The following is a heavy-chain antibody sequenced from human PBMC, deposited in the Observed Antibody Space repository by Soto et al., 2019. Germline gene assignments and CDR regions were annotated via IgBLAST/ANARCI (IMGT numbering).Heavy chain of an antibody. CDR3: ATTHYYGDYDFDS. J-gene: IGHJ4*02. D-gene: IGHD4-17*01. Sequence: ASVKVSCKASGYTFTSYYVHWVRQAPGQGLEWMGWIYANTGGTEYAERFQGRVTVTWDTSSSIGFMELSRLRSGDTAVYYCATTHYYGDYDFDSWGQGTLVPVSS. V-gene: IGHV1-2*02. CDR1: GYTFTSYY. CDR2: IYANTGGT.